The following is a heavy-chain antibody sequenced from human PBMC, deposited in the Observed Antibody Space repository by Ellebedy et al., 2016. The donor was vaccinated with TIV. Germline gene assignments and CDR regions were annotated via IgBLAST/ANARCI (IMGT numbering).Heavy chain of an antibody. CDR1: GFTFSSYG. Sequence: GESLKISCAASGFTFSSYGMHWVRQAPGKGLEWVAVISYDGSNKYYADSVKGRFTISRDNSKNTLYLQMNSLRAEDSAVYYCARGYSYVDYWGQGTLVTVSS. V-gene: IGHV3-30*03. J-gene: IGHJ4*02. CDR2: ISYDGSNK. CDR3: ARGYSYVDY. D-gene: IGHD5-18*01.